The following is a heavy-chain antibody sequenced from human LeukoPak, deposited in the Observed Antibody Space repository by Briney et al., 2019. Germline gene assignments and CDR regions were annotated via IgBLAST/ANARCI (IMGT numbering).Heavy chain of an antibody. CDR1: GFTFISFA. J-gene: IGHJ4*02. Sequence: VGSLSLFCAASGFTFISFAMSCVLQAPVKGLVWVSPISGSGYSTYYADSVKGRFTISRDNYKNTLYLQMDSLRAEDTAVYYCAKEAGYSGYDYPDYWGQGTLVTVAS. CDR3: AKEAGYSGYDYPDY. CDR2: ISGSGYST. V-gene: IGHV3-23*01. D-gene: IGHD5-12*01.